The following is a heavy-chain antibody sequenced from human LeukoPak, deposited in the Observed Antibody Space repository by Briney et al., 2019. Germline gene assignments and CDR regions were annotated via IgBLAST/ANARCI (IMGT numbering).Heavy chain of an antibody. V-gene: IGHV1-2*02. CDR1: GYTFTGYY. Sequence: ASVKVSCKASGYTFTGYYMHWVRQAPGQGLEWMGWINPNSGGTNYAQKFQGRVTMTRDTSISTAYMELSRLRSDDTAVYYCARDPERIAVAGSDYWGQGTLVTVSS. J-gene: IGHJ4*02. CDR3: ARDPERIAVAGSDY. CDR2: INPNSGGT. D-gene: IGHD6-19*01.